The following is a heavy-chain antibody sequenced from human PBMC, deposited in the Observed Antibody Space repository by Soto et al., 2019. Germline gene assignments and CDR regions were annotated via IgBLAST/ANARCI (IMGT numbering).Heavy chain of an antibody. CDR1: GYTLTELS. CDR3: ARGGASARPRSSSYYYGMDV. Sequence: ASVKVSCKVSGYTLTELSMHWVRQAPGKGLEWMGGFDPEDGETIYAQKFQGRVTMTEDTSTDTAYMELSSLRSGDTAVYYCARGGASARPRSSSYYYGMDVWGQGTTVTVSS. D-gene: IGHD6-6*01. J-gene: IGHJ6*02. CDR2: FDPEDGET. V-gene: IGHV1-24*01.